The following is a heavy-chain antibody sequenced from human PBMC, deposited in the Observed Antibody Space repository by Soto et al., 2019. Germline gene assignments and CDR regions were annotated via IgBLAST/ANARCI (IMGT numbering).Heavy chain of an antibody. D-gene: IGHD2-15*01. J-gene: IGHJ4*02. Sequence: PSETLSLTCTVSGGSISSSSYYWGWIRQPPGKGLEWIGSIYYSGSTYYNPSLKSRVTISVDTSKNQFSLKLSSVTAADTAVYYCARASRYCSGGSCHYFDNWGPGTLVTVSS. V-gene: IGHV4-39*01. CDR1: GGSISSSSYY. CDR2: IYYSGST. CDR3: ARASRYCSGGSCHYFDN.